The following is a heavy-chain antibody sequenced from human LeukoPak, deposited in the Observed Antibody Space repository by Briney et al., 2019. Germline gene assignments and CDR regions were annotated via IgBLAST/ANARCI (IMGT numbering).Heavy chain of an antibody. J-gene: IGHJ4*02. CDR2: INCDGSNT. D-gene: IGHD6-6*01. Sequence: PGGALRLSFAASGFPFNTYWMHWVRPAPGQGVVWVSRINCDGSNTDYADSVKGRFTISRDNAKSTLYLQMNSLRAEDTAVYYCAKRVPDGNLEYSSSSGYFDYWGQGTLVTVSS. CDR1: GFPFNTYW. V-gene: IGHV3-74*01. CDR3: AKRVPDGNLEYSSSSGYFDY.